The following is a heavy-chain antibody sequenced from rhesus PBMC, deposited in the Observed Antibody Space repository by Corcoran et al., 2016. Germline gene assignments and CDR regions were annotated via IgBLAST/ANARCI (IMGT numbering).Heavy chain of an antibody. CDR2: IYGSGSST. J-gene: IGHJ4*01. CDR3: ARLKSYGNGFDY. Sequence: QVQLQESGPGLVKPSETLSLTCAVSGYSISSNYWSWIRQPPGKGLEWIGRIYGSGSSTNYNPSLKSRVTLSVDTSKNQLSLKLSSVTAADTAVYYCARLKSYGNGFDYWGQGVLVTVSS. D-gene: IGHD4-35*01. V-gene: IGHV4S11*01. CDR1: GYSISSNY.